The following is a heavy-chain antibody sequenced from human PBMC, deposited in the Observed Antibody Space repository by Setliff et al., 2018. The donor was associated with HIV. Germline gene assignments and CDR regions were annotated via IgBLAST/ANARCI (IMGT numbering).Heavy chain of an antibody. CDR1: GYTFTDYY. J-gene: IGHJ6*03. CDR2: INPNSGGT. Sequence: GASVKVSCKASGYTFTDYYMHWVRQAPGQGLEWMGWINPNSGGTNYAQKFQGRVTMTRDTSISTAYMELSRLRSDDTAVYYCARDAGHIVVVVAAYYYYMDVWGKGTTVTVS. D-gene: IGHD2-15*01. CDR3: ARDAGHIVVVVAAYYYYMDV. V-gene: IGHV1-2*02.